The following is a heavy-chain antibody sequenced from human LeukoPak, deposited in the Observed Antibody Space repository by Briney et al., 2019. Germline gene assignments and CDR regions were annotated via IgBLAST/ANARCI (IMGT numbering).Heavy chain of an antibody. J-gene: IGHJ4*02. D-gene: IGHD3-10*01. CDR1: GFTFDDYA. CDR3: AKDRAMVRGVIVDY. Sequence: PGGSLRLSCAASGFTFDDYAMHWVRQAPGKGLEWVSGISWNSGSIGYADSVKGRFTISRDNAKNSLYLQMNSLRAEDTALYYCAKDRAMVRGVIVDYWGQGTLVTVSS. CDR2: ISWNSGSI. V-gene: IGHV3-9*01.